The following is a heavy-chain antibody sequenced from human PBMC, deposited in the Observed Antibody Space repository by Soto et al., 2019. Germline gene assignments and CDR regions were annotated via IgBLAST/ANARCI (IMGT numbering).Heavy chain of an antibody. Sequence: EVQLVESGGGLVQPGGSLRLSCAASGFTFSSYSMNWVRQAPEKGLEWVSYISSSSSTIYYADSVKGRFTISRDNAKNSLYLQMNSLRDEDTAVYYCASLIDYYDSSGYTYWGQGTLVTVSS. CDR2: ISSSSSTI. V-gene: IGHV3-48*02. CDR3: ASLIDYYDSSGYTY. D-gene: IGHD3-22*01. CDR1: GFTFSSYS. J-gene: IGHJ4*02.